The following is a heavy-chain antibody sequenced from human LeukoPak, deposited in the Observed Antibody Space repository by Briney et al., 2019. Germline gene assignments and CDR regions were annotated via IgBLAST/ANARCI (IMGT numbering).Heavy chain of an antibody. CDR2: ISAYNGNT. CDR1: GYTFTSYG. V-gene: IGHV1-18*01. D-gene: IGHD3-22*01. Sequence: GASVKVSCKASGYTFTSYGISWVRQAPGQGLEWMGWISAYNGNTNYAQKLQGRVTMTTDTSTSTAYMELRSLRSDDTAVYYCARDEWAGYYDSSGYADGMDGWGQGTTVTVSS. J-gene: IGHJ6*02. CDR3: ARDEWAGYYDSSGYADGMDG.